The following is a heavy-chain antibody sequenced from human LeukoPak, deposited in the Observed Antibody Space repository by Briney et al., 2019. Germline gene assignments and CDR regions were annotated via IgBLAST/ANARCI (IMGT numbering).Heavy chain of an antibody. V-gene: IGHV3-11*04. CDR3: ARARGSYYYYGMDV. Sequence: GGSLRLSCAASGFTFSDYYMSWIRQAPGKGLEWVSYISSSGSTIYYADSVKGRFTISRDNSKNTLYLQMNSLRAEDTAVYYCARARGSYYYYGMDVWGQGTTVTVSS. CDR1: GFTFSDYY. J-gene: IGHJ6*02. CDR2: ISSSGSTI.